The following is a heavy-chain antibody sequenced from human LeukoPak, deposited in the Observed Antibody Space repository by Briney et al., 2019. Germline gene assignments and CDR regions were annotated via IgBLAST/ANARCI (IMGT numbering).Heavy chain of an antibody. Sequence: GGSLRLSCAASGFTFSTYSMNWVRQAPGKGLEWVSSISSGSSYIYYADSVKGRFTISRDDAKNSLYLQMNSLRAEDTAVYYCARYCSSSRCLYYYHMDVWGKGTTVTVS. V-gene: IGHV3-21*01. CDR3: ARYCSSSRCLYYYHMDV. CDR2: ISSGSSYI. D-gene: IGHD2-2*01. CDR1: GFTFSTYS. J-gene: IGHJ6*03.